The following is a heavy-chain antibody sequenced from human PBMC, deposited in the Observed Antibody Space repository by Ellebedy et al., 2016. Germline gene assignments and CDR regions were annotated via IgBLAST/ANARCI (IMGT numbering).Heavy chain of an antibody. CDR3: ASRGVPAAVYYFDY. CDR1: GGTFSSYA. CDR2: IIPILGIA. J-gene: IGHJ4*02. D-gene: IGHD2-2*01. V-gene: IGHV1-69*04. Sequence: SVKVSXXASGGTFSSYAISWVRQAPGQGLEWMGRIIPILGIANYAQKFQGRVTITADKSTSTAYMELSSLRSEDTAVYYCASRGVPAAVYYFDYWGQGTLVTVSS.